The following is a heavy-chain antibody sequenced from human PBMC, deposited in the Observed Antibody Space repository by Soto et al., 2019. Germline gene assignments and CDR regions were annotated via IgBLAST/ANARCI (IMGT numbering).Heavy chain of an antibody. V-gene: IGHV4-39*01. CDR1: GGSISSSSYY. D-gene: IGHD2-2*01. Sequence: SETLARTCAVSGGSISSSSYYWGWILQPPGKGLEWIVSICHSVSTYYNPSLMGRVPTSVDTSKTQSSLKLRSVTAADTAVYYCARHTRRSCSSTSGSVPVNWFDPWGQETLVTVSS. CDR2: ICHSVST. J-gene: IGHJ5*02. CDR3: ARHTRRSCSSTSGSVPVNWFDP.